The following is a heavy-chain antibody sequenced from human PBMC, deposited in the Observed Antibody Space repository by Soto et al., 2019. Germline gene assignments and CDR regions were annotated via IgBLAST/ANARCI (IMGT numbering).Heavy chain of an antibody. V-gene: IGHV4-30-2*01. D-gene: IGHD6-6*01. Sequence: TPSLTFAVSGGSLSSGGYSWGWVRQPPGKGLEWIGYIYHSGSTYYNPSLKSRVTISVDRSKNQFSLKLSSVTAADTAVYYCARDWARPGYYYYGMDVWGQGTTVTVSS. CDR1: GGSLSSGGYS. J-gene: IGHJ6*02. CDR3: ARDWARPGYYYYGMDV. CDR2: IYHSGST.